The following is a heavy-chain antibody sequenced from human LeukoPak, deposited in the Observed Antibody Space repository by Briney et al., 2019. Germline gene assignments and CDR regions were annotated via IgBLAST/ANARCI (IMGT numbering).Heavy chain of an antibody. CDR3: ARRTQAVAGTDHFDY. V-gene: IGHV4-34*01. J-gene: IGHJ4*02. D-gene: IGHD6-19*01. CDR2: INHSGST. Sequence: SETLSLTCAAYGGSFSGYYWSWIRQPPGKGLEWIGEINHSGSTNYNPSLKSRVTISVDTSKNQFSLKLSSVTAADTAVYYCARRTQAVAGTDHFDYWSQGTLVTVSS. CDR1: GGSFSGYY.